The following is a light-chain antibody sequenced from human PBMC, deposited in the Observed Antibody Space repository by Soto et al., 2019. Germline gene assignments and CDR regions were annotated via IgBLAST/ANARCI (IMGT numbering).Light chain of an antibody. Sequence: DIVMTQSPAALSVSPWERATLSCRAGQGVTTNFAWYKQTSGQSPRLLSYDVSIRATGVPARFSGTGSETEFTLTISGLQSEDSAVYFCQQYNNWPFSFGQGTRLEIK. V-gene: IGKV3-15*01. CDR3: QQYNNWPFS. CDR1: QGVTTN. J-gene: IGKJ5*01. CDR2: DVS.